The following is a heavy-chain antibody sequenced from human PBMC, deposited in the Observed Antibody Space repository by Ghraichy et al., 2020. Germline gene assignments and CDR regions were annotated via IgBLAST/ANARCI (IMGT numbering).Heavy chain of an antibody. Sequence: GGSLRLSCAASGFTFSSYAMSWVRQAPGKGLEWVSSIIGSGGDTYYADSVKGRFTISRDNSKNTLYLQMNSLRAEDTAVYYCAKRSPGDAYYFDYWGQGTLVTVSS. D-gene: IGHD2-21*01. CDR1: GFTFSSYA. CDR2: IIGSGGDT. V-gene: IGHV3-23*01. CDR3: AKRSPGDAYYFDY. J-gene: IGHJ4*02.